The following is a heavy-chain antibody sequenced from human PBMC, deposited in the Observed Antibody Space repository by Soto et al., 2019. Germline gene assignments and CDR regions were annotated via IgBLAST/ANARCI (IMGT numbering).Heavy chain of an antibody. CDR3: ARDYDGSGDY. CDR1: GGSISTSSYY. CDR2: IYYSGST. D-gene: IGHD3-22*01. V-gene: IGHV4-39*01. Sequence: QLQLQESGPGLVKPSETLSLTCTVSGGSISTSSYYWGWIRQPPGKGLDWIGSIYYSGSTYYNPYLKSRVTISVDTSKIQFSLKLSSVTAADTAVYYCARDYDGSGDYWGQGTLVTVSS. J-gene: IGHJ4*02.